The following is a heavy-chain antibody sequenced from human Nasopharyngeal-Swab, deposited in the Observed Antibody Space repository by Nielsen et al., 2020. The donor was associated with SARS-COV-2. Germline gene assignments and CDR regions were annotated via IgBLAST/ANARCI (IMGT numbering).Heavy chain of an antibody. J-gene: IGHJ3*02. CDR3: ARKDYKPSAFDI. Sequence: WIRQPPGKGLEWIGSIYYSGSTYYNPSLKSRVTISVDTSKNQFSLKLSSVTAADTAVYYCARKDYKPSAFDIWGRGTMVTVSS. CDR2: IYYSGST. D-gene: IGHD4-11*01. V-gene: IGHV4-39*07.